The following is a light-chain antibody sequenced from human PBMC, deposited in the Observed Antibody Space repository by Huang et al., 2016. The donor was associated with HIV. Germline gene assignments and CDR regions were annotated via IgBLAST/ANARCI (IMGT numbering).Light chain of an antibody. CDR2: GDA. J-gene: IGKJ5*01. Sequence: DIVMTQSPDSLAVSLGERATINCKSSQSVLHSSANKNFLAWYQQKPGQPPKRFIYGDATRGAGVPDRFSGRGSATDFTLTISSLQAEDVAVYYCQQYYASSITFGQGTRLQIK. CDR3: QQYYASSIT. V-gene: IGKV4-1*01. CDR1: QSVLHSSANKNF.